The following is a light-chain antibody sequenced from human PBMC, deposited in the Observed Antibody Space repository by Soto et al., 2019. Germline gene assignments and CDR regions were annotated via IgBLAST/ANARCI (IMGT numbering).Light chain of an antibody. V-gene: IGLV2-23*03. CDR1: SSDIAKYNF. CDR3: CSYGGSSTFEV. Sequence: QSVLTQPASVSGSPGQSITISCTGASSDIAKYNFVPWYQQHPDKAPKLIIYEGNKRPSGISHRFSASNSGNPASLTISGLQAEDEADYYCCSYGGSSTFEVFGTGTKLTVL. J-gene: IGLJ1*01. CDR2: EGN.